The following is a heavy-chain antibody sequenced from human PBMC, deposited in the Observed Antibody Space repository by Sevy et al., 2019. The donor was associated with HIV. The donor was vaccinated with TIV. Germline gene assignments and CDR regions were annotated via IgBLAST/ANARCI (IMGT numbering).Heavy chain of an antibody. V-gene: IGHV4-34*01. CDR1: GGSFSGYY. CDR2: INHSGST. CDR3: ARNYDSSGYYLGY. D-gene: IGHD3-22*01. J-gene: IGHJ4*02. Sequence: SETLSLTCAVYGGSFSGYYWSWIRQPPGKGLEWIGEINHSGSTNYNPSLKSRVTISVDTSKNQFSLKLSSVTAADMAVYYCARNYDSSGYYLGYWGQGTLVTVSS.